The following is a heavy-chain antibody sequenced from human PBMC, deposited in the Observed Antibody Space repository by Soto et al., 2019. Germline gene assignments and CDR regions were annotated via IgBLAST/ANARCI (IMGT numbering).Heavy chain of an antibody. CDR3: TREWTPCAFDI. CDR1: GFTFSSYW. V-gene: IGHV3-7*03. Sequence: EVQLVESGGGLVQPGGSLRLSCAASGFTFSSYWMSWVRQAPGKGLEWVANIKADGSEKYYMESVRGRFTTSRDNARNIYDHKVNNLSSADHAVYYCTREWTPCAFDIWVLGTSVTVSS. J-gene: IGHJ6*02. CDR2: IKADGSEK. D-gene: IGHD5-12*01.